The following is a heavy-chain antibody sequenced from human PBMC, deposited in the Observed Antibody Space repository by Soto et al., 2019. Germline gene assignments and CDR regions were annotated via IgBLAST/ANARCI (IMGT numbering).Heavy chain of an antibody. D-gene: IGHD2-15*01. Sequence: GASVKVSCKASGYTFTGYYMHWVRQAPGQGLEWMGWINPNSGGTNYAQKFQGRVTMTRDTSISTAYMELSRLRSDDTAVYYCASTPAPVAAKYYFGYWGQGTLVTVSS. CDR3: ASTPAPVAAKYYFGY. V-gene: IGHV1-2*02. CDR2: INPNSGGT. CDR1: GYTFTGYY. J-gene: IGHJ4*02.